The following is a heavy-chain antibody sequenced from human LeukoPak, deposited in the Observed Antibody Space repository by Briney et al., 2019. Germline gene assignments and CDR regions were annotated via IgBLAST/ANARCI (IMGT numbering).Heavy chain of an antibody. CDR3: ARCCMAYNWFDP. Sequence: SQTLSLTCTVSGGSISSGSYYWSWIRQPAGKGLEWIGRIYTSGSTNYNPSLKSRVTISVDTSKNQFSLKLSSVTAADTAVYYCARCCMAYNWFDPWGQGTLVTVSS. J-gene: IGHJ5*02. CDR2: IYTSGST. D-gene: IGHD2-15*01. V-gene: IGHV4-61*02. CDR1: GGSISSGSYY.